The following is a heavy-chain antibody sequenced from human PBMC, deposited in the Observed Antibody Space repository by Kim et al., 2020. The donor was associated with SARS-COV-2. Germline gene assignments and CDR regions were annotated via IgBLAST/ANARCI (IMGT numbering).Heavy chain of an antibody. CDR3: VRGDTFGKFYDY. D-gene: IGHD3-10*01. V-gene: IGHV4-4*06. J-gene: IGHJ4*02. Sequence: NYNSSLESRLTVSVDTSKNQFSLKLTSVTAAETAVYYCVRGDTFGKFYDYWGRGALVIVSS.